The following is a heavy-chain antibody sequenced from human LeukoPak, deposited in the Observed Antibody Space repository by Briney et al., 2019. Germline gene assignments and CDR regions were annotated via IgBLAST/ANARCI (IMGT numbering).Heavy chain of an antibody. CDR3: ARAYSSSWYWSEVYNCFDP. V-gene: IGHV4-59*01. Sequence: PSETLSLTCTVFGGSISSYYWSWIRQPPGKGLEWIGYIYYSGSTNYNPSLKSRVTISVDTSKNQFSLKLSSVTAADTAVYYCARAYSSSWYWSEVYNCFDPWGQGTLVTVSS. CDR2: IYYSGST. CDR1: GGSISSYY. D-gene: IGHD6-13*01. J-gene: IGHJ5*02.